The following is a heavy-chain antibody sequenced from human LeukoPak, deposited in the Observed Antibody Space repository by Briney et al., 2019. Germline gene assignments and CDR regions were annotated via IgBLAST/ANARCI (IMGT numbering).Heavy chain of an antibody. CDR1: GFTFSSFW. Sequence: PGGSLRLSCAASGFTFSSFWMSWVRQAPGKGLEWVANIKQDGSEKYYVDSVKGRFTISRDNSKNTLYLQMNSLRAEDTAVYYCAIFRDNYDYWGQGTLVTVSS. CDR2: IKQDGSEK. J-gene: IGHJ4*02. CDR3: AIFRDNYDY. V-gene: IGHV3-7*03.